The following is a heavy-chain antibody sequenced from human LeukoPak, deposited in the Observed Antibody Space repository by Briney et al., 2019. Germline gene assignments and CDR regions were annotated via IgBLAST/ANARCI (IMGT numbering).Heavy chain of an antibody. Sequence: PSDTLSLTCAVSGYSTSSSNWWGWIRQPPGKGLEWIGYIYYSGSTYYNPSLKSRVTMSVDTSKNQFSLKLSSVTAVDTAVYYCARVVPAAEITNWFDPWGQGTLVTVSS. D-gene: IGHD2-2*01. CDR1: GYSTSSSNW. CDR3: ARVVPAAEITNWFDP. J-gene: IGHJ5*02. CDR2: IYYSGST. V-gene: IGHV4-28*03.